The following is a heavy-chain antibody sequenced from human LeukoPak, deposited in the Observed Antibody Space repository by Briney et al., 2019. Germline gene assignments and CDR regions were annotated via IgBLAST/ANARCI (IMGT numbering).Heavy chain of an antibody. D-gene: IGHD1-1*01. J-gene: IGHJ4*02. V-gene: IGHV1-69*13. CDR2: IILIFGST. CDR3: ARGFSGPNWGKRYYDH. Sequence: SVKVSCKASGGALSGYAVTWVRLDPGQGLEWMGGIILIFGSTNYAPKFEGRLTITADESTNTVYMGLSSLRSEDTAVYFCARGFSGPNWGKRYYDHWGQGTLVTVSS. CDR1: GGALSGYA.